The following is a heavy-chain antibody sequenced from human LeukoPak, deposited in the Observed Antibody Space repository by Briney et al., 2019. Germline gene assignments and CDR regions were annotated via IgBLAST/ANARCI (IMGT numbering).Heavy chain of an antibody. D-gene: IGHD3-10*01. J-gene: IGHJ4*02. Sequence: ESLTLSCAASGCTVSSNFMTWVRQPPGKGPECIWVIYSGGNTYYADSLKGRFTISIDNSKNTLYLQMNTLRAEDTAVYYCARKSDSLMVRGGDCWGQGALVTVSS. CDR3: ARKSDSLMVRGGDC. CDR1: GCTVSSNF. V-gene: IGHV3-66*01. CDR2: IYSGGNT.